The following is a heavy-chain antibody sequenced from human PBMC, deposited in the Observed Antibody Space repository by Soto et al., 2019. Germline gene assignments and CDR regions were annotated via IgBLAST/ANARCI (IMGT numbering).Heavy chain of an antibody. CDR2: IYWDDDR. Sequence: QITLKESGPTLVKPTQALTLTCSFSGFSLTTLGVGVGWVRQPPGEALEWLALIYWDDDRQYSPSLKTRLTITKDTSKNQVVLTMTNMDPVDTGTYYCDHSQLTTAANAFDVWGQGTIVTVSS. CDR1: GFSLTTLGVG. D-gene: IGHD1-1*01. CDR3: DHSQLTTAANAFDV. V-gene: IGHV2-5*02. J-gene: IGHJ3*01.